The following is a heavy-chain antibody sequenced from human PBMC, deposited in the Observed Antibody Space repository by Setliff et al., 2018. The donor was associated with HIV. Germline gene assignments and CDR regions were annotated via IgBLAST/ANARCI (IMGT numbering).Heavy chain of an antibody. D-gene: IGHD2-21*02. CDR3: ARLWGGDCYLARDAFDI. CDR2: LSPVSSAT. J-gene: IGHJ3*02. CDR1: GSSFTSYW. Sequence: GASLKLSCKFSGSSFTSYWIGWVRQMPGKGLEWMGILSPVSSATSYSPSFPGQVTISAAQSISTAYLQGSSLKASDPAMYYCARLWGGDCYLARDAFDIWGQG. V-gene: IGHV5-51*01.